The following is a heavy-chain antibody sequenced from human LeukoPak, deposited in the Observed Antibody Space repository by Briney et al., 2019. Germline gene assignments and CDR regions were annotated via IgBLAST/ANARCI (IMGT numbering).Heavy chain of an antibody. D-gene: IGHD6-19*01. CDR1: GYTFTSYG. CDR3: ARDDLLGIAVAGGFDP. V-gene: IGHV1-18*01. J-gene: IGHJ5*02. CDR2: ISAYNVNT. Sequence: GASGKVSCKASGYTFTSYGISWVQQAPGQGGEGRGWISAYNVNTNYPQNLPRSVTITTDTSPSTAYMELRSLRSDDTAVYYCARDDLLGIAVAGGFDPWGQGTLVTVSS.